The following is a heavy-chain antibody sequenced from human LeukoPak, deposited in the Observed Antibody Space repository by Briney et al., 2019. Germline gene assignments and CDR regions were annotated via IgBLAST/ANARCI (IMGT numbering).Heavy chain of an antibody. J-gene: IGHJ4*02. D-gene: IGHD5-12*01. Sequence: SVKVSCKASGGTFSSYAISWVRQAPGQGLEWMGRIIPILGIANYAQMFQGRVTITADKSTSTAYMELSSLRSEDTAVYYCARGPEYSGYPGWGQGTLVTVSS. V-gene: IGHV1-69*04. CDR3: ARGPEYSGYPG. CDR2: IIPILGIA. CDR1: GGTFSSYA.